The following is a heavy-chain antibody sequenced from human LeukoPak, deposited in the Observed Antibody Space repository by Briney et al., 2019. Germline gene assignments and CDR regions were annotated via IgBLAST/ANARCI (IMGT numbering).Heavy chain of an antibody. V-gene: IGHV1-18*04. Sequence: ASVKVSCKASGYTFSTYTISWVRQAPGQGLEWLGWISAYNGNTYYAQRLQGRVTMTTDTSTTTAFMELKSLTSDDTAVYFCARGPHHFYGMDVWGQGTTVTVSS. CDR3: ARGPHHFYGMDV. D-gene: IGHD1-14*01. CDR1: GYTFSTYT. CDR2: ISAYNGNT. J-gene: IGHJ6*02.